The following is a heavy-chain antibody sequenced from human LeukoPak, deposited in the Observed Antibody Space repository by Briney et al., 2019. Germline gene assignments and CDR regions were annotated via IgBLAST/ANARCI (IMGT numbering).Heavy chain of an antibody. Sequence: GGSLRLSCAASGFTFSSYAMSWVRQAPGKGLEWVSYISSSGTTIYYADSVKGRFTISRDNAENSLYLQMNSLRAEDTAVYYCARRVAAAGSTGLRYIDVWGKGTTVTVSS. CDR2: ISSSGTTI. V-gene: IGHV3-48*04. J-gene: IGHJ6*03. D-gene: IGHD6-13*01. CDR1: GFTFSSYA. CDR3: ARRVAAAGSTGLRYIDV.